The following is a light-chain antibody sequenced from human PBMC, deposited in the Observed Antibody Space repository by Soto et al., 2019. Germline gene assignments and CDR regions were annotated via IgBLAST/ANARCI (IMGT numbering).Light chain of an antibody. CDR1: QDINTY. Sequence: DIQLTQSPSFLSASVGDRVTVSCRASQDINTYLAWFQQKPGKVPQLLVYPASTLQDGVPSRFSGRGSGTEFTLTINNPQPEDFATYFWQHLRSYPFSFGQGTKLDVK. CDR3: QHLRSYPFS. V-gene: IGKV1-9*01. J-gene: IGKJ2*03. CDR2: PAS.